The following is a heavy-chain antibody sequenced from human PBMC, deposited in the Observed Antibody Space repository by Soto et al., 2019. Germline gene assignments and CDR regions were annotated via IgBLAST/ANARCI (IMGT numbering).Heavy chain of an antibody. CDR1: GGSISVFY. CDR3: ARGPFCGNDCYFDV. D-gene: IGHD2-21*02. V-gene: IGHV4-4*07. J-gene: IGHJ4*02. CDR2: IYSSGAT. Sequence: SETLSLTCTVAGGSISVFYWSWVLQPAGKGLEWIGRIYSSGATKYNPSLRNRVTMSVDTSTDQYSLNLASMTAADTAVYFCARGPFCGNDCYFDVWGQGTQVTVSS.